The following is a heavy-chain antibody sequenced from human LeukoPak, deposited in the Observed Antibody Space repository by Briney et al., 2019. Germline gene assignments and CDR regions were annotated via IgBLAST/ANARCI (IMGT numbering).Heavy chain of an antibody. Sequence: VGSLRLSCAASGFTFSNAWMSWVRQAPGRGLEWVGRIKSKTDGGTTDYAAPVKGRFTISRDDSKNTLYLQMNSLKTEDTAVYYCTTDPSIVVVPAADNWFDPWGQGTLVTVSS. J-gene: IGHJ5*02. CDR3: TTDPSIVVVPAADNWFDP. CDR1: GFTFSNAW. V-gene: IGHV3-15*01. D-gene: IGHD2-2*01. CDR2: IKSKTDGGTT.